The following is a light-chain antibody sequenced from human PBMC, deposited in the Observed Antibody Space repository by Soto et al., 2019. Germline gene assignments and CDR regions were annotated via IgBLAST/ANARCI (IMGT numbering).Light chain of an antibody. CDR3: QQFKDYLWT. CDR2: DAS. V-gene: IGKV1-5*01. J-gene: IGKJ1*01. Sequence: IQMTQSPSTMSASVGDSVTITCRASQTIERYMAWYQQKPGRAPSLIIFDASTLERGVPSRFSGSGSGTEFTLIISSLQPDDFATYYCQQFKDYLWTFGQGTKV. CDR1: QTIERY.